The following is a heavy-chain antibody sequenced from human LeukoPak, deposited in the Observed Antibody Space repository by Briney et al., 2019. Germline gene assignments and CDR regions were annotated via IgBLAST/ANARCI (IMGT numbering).Heavy chain of an antibody. V-gene: IGHV3-7*01. CDR3: ARGSRFGELFYFDY. D-gene: IGHD3-10*01. CDR2: IKQDGSEK. CDR1: GFTFSSYW. J-gene: IGHJ4*02. Sequence: GGSLRLSCAASGFTFSSYWMSWVRQAPGKGLEWVANIKQDGSEKYYVDSVKGRFTISRDNAKNSLYLQMNSLRAGDTALYYCARGSRFGELFYFDYWGQGTLVTVSS.